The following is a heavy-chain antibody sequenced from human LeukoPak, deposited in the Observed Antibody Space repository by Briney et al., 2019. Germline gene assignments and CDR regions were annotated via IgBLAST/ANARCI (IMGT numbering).Heavy chain of an antibody. Sequence: PSETLSLTCSVSGGSMSGHCWIWIRQPQGKGLEWIGYVFDSGNTNYNPSFKSRVAISFDTASNHFSLKLNSVTASDSGIYFCARSLGDDSWVALRGYYYMDVWGRGTTVTVSS. V-gene: IGHV4-59*11. CDR3: ARSLGDDSWVALRGYYYMDV. CDR2: VFDSGNT. J-gene: IGHJ6*03. CDR1: GGSMSGHC. D-gene: IGHD3-3*01.